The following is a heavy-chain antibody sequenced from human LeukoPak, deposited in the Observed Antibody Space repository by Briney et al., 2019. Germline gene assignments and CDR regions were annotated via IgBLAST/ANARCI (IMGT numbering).Heavy chain of an antibody. Sequence: GASVKDSCKASGFTFSNSAVQWVRQARGQRLEWIGWIVVASGKTNYAQSFQGRLTVSRDMSTSTAYMEVGSLRSEDTAVYYCAAASVAPGGHFYGMDVWGKGTTVTVSS. D-gene: IGHD2-8*02. CDR3: AAASVAPGGHFYGMDV. V-gene: IGHV1-58*01. CDR2: IVVASGKT. J-gene: IGHJ6*04. CDR1: GFTFSNSA.